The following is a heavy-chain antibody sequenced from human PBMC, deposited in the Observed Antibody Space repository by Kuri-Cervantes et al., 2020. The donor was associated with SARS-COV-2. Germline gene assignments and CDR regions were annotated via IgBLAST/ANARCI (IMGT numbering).Heavy chain of an antibody. CDR2: IYYSGST. CDR3: ASLSYCSSTSCYSSIEYFQH. Sequence: SETLSLTCTVSGGSISSYYWSWIRQPPGKGLVWIGYIYYSGSTNYNPSLKSRVTISVDTSKNQFSLKLSSVTAADTAVYYCASLSYCSSTSCYSSIEYFQHWGQGTLVTVSS. CDR1: GGSISSYY. D-gene: IGHD2-2*01. J-gene: IGHJ1*01. V-gene: IGHV4-59*12.